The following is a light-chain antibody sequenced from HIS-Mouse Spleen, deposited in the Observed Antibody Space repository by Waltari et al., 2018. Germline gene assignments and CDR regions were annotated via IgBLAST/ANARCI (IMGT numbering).Light chain of an antibody. CDR3: CSYAGSSTFVV. J-gene: IGLJ2*01. V-gene: IGLV2-23*01. CDR1: SSSVGRYNL. Sequence: QSALTQPASVSGSPGQSITISCTGTSSSVGRYNLVSWYQQHPGKAPKLMIYEGSKRTSGVSNRCSGSKSGNTASLTISGLQAEDEADYYCCSYAGSSTFVVFGGGTKLTVL. CDR2: EGS.